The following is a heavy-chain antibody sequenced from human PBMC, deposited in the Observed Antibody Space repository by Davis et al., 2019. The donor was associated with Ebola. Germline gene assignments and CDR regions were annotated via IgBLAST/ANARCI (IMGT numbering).Heavy chain of an antibody. CDR3: ARDPAIGKPLSTFDV. D-gene: IGHD1-14*01. Sequence: GESLKISCAASGFKFDDYAMHWVRQAPGKGLEWLAVIWYDGSLQFSVDSMKGRFTISRDNSRNTLFLQMNSLRVEDTAVYYCARDPAIGKPLSTFDVWGQGTTVTVAS. CDR1: GFKFDDYA. CDR2: IWYDGSLQ. V-gene: IGHV3-33*08. J-gene: IGHJ3*01.